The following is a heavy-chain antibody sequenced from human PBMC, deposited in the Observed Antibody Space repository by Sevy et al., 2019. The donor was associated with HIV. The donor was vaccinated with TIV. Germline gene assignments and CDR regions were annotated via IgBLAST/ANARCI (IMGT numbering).Heavy chain of an antibody. V-gene: IGHV1-18*01. Sequence: ASVKVSCKTSGYVFRNYGISWVRQAPGQGLEWMGWINADTGETDYVQKVQGRVTMTRETSTNTAYMELRNLKFDDTAVYFSARAHQVPQRQYYYYFGMDVWGQGTTVTVSS. CDR2: INADTGET. J-gene: IGHJ6*02. D-gene: IGHD2-2*01. CDR3: ARAHQVPQRQYYYYFGMDV. CDR1: GYVFRNYG.